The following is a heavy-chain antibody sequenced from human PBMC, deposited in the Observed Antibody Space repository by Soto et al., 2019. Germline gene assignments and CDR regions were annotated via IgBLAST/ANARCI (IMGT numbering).Heavy chain of an antibody. CDR2: IYYSGST. Sequence: QVQLQESGPGLVKPSETLSLTCTVSGGSISSYYWSWIRQPPGKGLEWIGYIYYSGSTNYNPSLKSRVTISVDTSKNQFSLKLSSVTAADTAVYYCARDFGESMYNWFDPWGQGTLVTVSS. J-gene: IGHJ5*02. CDR3: ARDFGESMYNWFDP. D-gene: IGHD3-10*01. V-gene: IGHV4-59*01. CDR1: GGSISSYY.